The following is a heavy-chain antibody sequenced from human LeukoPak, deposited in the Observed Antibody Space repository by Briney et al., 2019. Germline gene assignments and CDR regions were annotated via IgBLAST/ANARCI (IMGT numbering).Heavy chain of an antibody. CDR2: IKKDGSDK. CDR3: ARDGDFWSAQGAFDI. CDR1: GFTFSSYW. V-gene: IGHV3-7*01. D-gene: IGHD3-3*01. J-gene: IGHJ3*02. Sequence: GGSLRLSCAASGFTFSSYWMSWVRQAPGKGLEWVANIKKDGSDKNYVDSVKGRFTISRDNAENSLYLQMNSLRADDTAVYYCARDGDFWSAQGAFDIWGQGTMVTVSS.